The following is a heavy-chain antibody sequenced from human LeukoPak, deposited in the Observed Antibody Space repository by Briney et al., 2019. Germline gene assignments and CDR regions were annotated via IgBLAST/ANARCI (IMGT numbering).Heavy chain of an antibody. CDR1: GFTFSSYS. D-gene: IGHD4-11*01. CDR2: ITSDSTTL. J-gene: IGHJ4*02. V-gene: IGHV3-48*02. CDR3: ARGPVGNYAYLDY. Sequence: QPGGSLRLSCAASGFTFSSYSMNWVRQAPGKGLEWVSYITSDSTTLYYADSVKGRFTISRDNARNSLYLQMNSLRDEDSAVYYCARGPVGNYAYLDYWGQGTLVTVSS.